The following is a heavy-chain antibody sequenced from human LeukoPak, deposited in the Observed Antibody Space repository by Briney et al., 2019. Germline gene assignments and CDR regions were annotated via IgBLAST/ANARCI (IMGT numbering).Heavy chain of an antibody. CDR3: AKAANWGSFDY. CDR1: GFTFSSYV. V-gene: IGHV3-30*04. CDR2: ISYDGSNE. D-gene: IGHD7-27*01. Sequence: GGSLRLSCAASGFTFSSYVMHWVRQAPGKGLEWVAIISYDGSNEYYADSVKGRFTISRDNSKNTLYLQMNSLRAEDTAVYYCAKAANWGSFDYWGQGTLVTVSS. J-gene: IGHJ4*02.